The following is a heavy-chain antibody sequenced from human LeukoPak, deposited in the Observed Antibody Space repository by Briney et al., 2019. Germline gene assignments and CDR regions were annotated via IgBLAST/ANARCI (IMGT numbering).Heavy chain of an antibody. CDR1: GGSISSYY. V-gene: IGHV4-4*07. CDR3: AXXXXXXXXXXXYYYYYGMDV. CDR2: IYTSGST. Sequence: SETLSLTCTVSGGSISSYYWSWIRQPAGKGLEWIGRIYTSGSTNYNPSLKSRVTMSVDTSKNQFSLKLSSVTAADTAVYYCAXXXXXXXXXXXYYYYYGMDVWGQGTTVTVSS. J-gene: IGHJ6*02.